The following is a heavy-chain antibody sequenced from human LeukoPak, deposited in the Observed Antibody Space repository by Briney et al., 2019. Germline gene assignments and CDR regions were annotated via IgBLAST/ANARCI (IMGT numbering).Heavy chain of an antibody. Sequence: SETLSLTCTVSGVSVSSGGYYWSWIRQPPGKGLEWIGYISHSGSTYYNPSLKSRVTISVDRSNNQFSLKLSSVTAADTAVYYCARATAPITIFGVVIDPVDAFDIWGQGTMVTVSS. D-gene: IGHD3-3*01. V-gene: IGHV4-30-2*01. J-gene: IGHJ3*02. CDR2: ISHSGST. CDR3: ARATAPITIFGVVIDPVDAFDI. CDR1: GVSVSSGGYY.